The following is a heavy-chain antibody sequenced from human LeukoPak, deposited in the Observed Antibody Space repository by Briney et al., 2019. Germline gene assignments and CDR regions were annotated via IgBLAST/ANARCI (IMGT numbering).Heavy chain of an antibody. J-gene: IGHJ4*02. D-gene: IGHD2-21*02. CDR2: IYPGDSET. CDR1: GFRFTSHW. CDR3: ARQGPYCGGDCSLFDS. V-gene: IGHV5-51*01. Sequence: GESLKISCQASGFRFTSHWIGWVRQMPGKGLEWMGIIYPGDSETRYSPSLQGQVTISADTSINTAYLQWTSLRASDTAMYYCARQGPYCGGDCSLFDSWGQGTLVTVSS.